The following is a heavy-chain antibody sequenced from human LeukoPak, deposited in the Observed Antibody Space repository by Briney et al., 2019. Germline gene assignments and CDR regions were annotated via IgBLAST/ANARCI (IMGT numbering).Heavy chain of an antibody. CDR3: ASLIAAAGKGFDY. J-gene: IGHJ4*02. CDR2: INPSGGST. D-gene: IGHD6-13*01. CDR1: GYTFTSYY. Sequence: ASVKVSCKASGYTFTSYYMHWVRQAPGQGLEWMGIINPSGGSTSYAQKFQGRVTMTRDTSMSTVYMELSSLRSEDTAVYYCASLIAAAGKGFDYWGQGTLVTVSS. V-gene: IGHV1-46*01.